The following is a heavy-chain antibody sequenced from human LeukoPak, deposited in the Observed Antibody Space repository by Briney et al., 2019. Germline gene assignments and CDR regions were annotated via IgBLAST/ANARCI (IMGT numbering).Heavy chain of an antibody. V-gene: IGHV1-2*02. J-gene: IGHJ4*02. D-gene: IGHD5-18*01. CDR2: INPNSRGT. CDR3: ARRGSRYSYGLKYYFDY. Sequence: SSVNVSCKASGYTFPGYYMHWVRQSPGQELEGMGWINPNSRGTNYPQKFQGRVTMTRHMSISTADMELSRLRSDDTAVYDCARRGSRYSYGLKYYFDYWAQGTVLSVSS. CDR1: GYTFPGYY.